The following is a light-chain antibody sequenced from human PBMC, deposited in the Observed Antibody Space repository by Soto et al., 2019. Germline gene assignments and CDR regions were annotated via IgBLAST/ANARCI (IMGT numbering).Light chain of an antibody. CDR1: QGIANF. J-gene: IGKJ3*01. Sequence: IQLTQSPSSLSASVGDRVTISCRGSQGIANFLAWYQQKPGKAPKLLIYGASTLHSGVPSRFSGSGSGTDFTLTISSLQPEDFATYYCQQLNSFPIPFGPGTKVDIK. V-gene: IGKV1-9*01. CDR2: GAS. CDR3: QQLNSFPIP.